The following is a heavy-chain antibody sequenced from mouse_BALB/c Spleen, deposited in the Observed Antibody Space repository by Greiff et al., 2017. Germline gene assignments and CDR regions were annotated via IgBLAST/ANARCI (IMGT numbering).Heavy chain of an antibody. J-gene: IGHJ4*01. CDR1: GFTFSSFG. CDR3: ARAPTVVENAMDY. V-gene: IGHV2-6-7*01. Sequence: VELVESGGDLVKPGGSLRLSCAASGFTFSSFGMHWVRQAPEKGLEWLGMIWGDGSTDYNSALKSRLSISKDNSKSQVFLKMNSLQTDDTARYYCARAPTVVENAMDYWGQGTSVTVSS. D-gene: IGHD1-1*01. CDR2: IWGDGST.